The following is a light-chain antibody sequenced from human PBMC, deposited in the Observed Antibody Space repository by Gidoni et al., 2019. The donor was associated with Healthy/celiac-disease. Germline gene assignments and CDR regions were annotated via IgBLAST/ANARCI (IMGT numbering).Light chain of an antibody. V-gene: IGKV3-15*01. CDR1: QSVSRN. Sequence: IVMTQSPATLSVSPVESATLTCRASQSVSRNLAWYQQKPGQAPRLLIYVAATSAPGIPDRFRGSGDGTEFTLTISSLQSEDFAVYYCQQYNNWTPGWTFGQGTKVEIK. CDR2: VAA. CDR3: QQYNNWTPGWT. J-gene: IGKJ1*01.